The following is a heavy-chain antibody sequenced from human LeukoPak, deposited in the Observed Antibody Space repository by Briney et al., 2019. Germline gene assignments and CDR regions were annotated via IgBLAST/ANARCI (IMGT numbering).Heavy chain of an antibody. V-gene: IGHV1-18*01. CDR1: GYTFTSYG. Sequence: ASVKVSCKASGYTFTSYGISWVRQAPGQGLEWMGWISAYNGNTKYAQKFQGRVTMTTNTSTSTAYMELRSLRSDDTAVYYCARDPLRFGELLGYFDYWGKGTTVTISS. J-gene: IGHJ4*03. CDR2: ISAYNGNT. D-gene: IGHD3-10*01. CDR3: ARDPLRFGELLGYFDY.